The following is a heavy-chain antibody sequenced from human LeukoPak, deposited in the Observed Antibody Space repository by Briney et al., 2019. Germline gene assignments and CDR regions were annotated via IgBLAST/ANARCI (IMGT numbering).Heavy chain of an antibody. Sequence: SETLSLTCTVSGGSISSGSFYWSWIRQPAGKGLEWIGRIYASGSTNYNPSLKSRVTISVDTSKNQFSLKLTSVTADEPAVYYCARSAIFGVVIITPSVWGQGTLVTVSP. CDR2: IYASGST. D-gene: IGHD3-3*01. V-gene: IGHV4-61*02. CDR3: ARSAIFGVVIITPSV. J-gene: IGHJ4*02. CDR1: GGSISSGSFY.